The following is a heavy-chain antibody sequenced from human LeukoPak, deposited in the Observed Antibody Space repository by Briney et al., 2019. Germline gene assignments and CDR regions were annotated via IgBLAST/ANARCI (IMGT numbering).Heavy chain of an antibody. D-gene: IGHD3-10*01. CDR1: GYSISSGNY. CDR3: ARLYFIPKNYYGSGSYDFDY. Sequence: PSETLSLTCTVSGYSISSGNYWDWIRQPPGKGLEWIGSIYHSGSTYYNPSLKSRVTISVDTSKNQFSLKLSSVTAADTAVYYCARLYFIPKNYYGSGSYDFDYWGQGTLVTVSS. J-gene: IGHJ4*02. V-gene: IGHV4-38-2*02. CDR2: IYHSGST.